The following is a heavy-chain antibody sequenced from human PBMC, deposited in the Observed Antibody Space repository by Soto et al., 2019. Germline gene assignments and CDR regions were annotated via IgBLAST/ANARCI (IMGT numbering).Heavy chain of an antibody. CDR1: GFSLSTSGVG. V-gene: IGHV2-5*02. CDR3: AHRGQSSSWQRRPNWFDP. CDR2: IYWDDDK. J-gene: IGHJ5*02. D-gene: IGHD6-13*01. Sequence: QITLKESGPTLVKPTQTLTLTCTFSGFSLSTSGVGVGWIRQPPGKALEWLALIYWDDDKRYSPSLKSRLTITKDPSKNPVVLTMTNMDPVDTATYYCAHRGQSSSWQRRPNWFDPWGQGTLVTVSS.